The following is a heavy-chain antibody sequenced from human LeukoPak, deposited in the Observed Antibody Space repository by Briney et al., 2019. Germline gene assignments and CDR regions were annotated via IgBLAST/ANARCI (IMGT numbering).Heavy chain of an antibody. D-gene: IGHD6-19*01. CDR3: AREGVAGNYRFDP. V-gene: IGHV4-59*01. J-gene: IGHJ5*02. CDR2: IYYSGST. CDR1: GGSISSYY. Sequence: SETLSLTCTVSGGSISSYYWSWIRQPPGKGLEWIGCIYYSGSTNYNPSLKSRVTISVDTSKNQFSLKLSSVTAADTAVYYCAREGVAGNYRFDPWGQGTLVTVSS.